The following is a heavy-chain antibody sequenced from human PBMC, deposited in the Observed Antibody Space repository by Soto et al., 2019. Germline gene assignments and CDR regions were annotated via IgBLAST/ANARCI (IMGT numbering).Heavy chain of an antibody. V-gene: IGHV3-23*01. J-gene: IGHJ4*02. D-gene: IGHD2-2*01. CDR3: AKVRGRCSSTSCYRFDY. CDR2: ISGSGGST. Sequence: EVQLLESGGGLVQPGGSLRLSCAASGFTFSSYAMSWVRQAPGKGLEWVSAISGSGGSTYYADSVKGRFTISRDNSKNTLYLKMNSLRAEDTAVYYCAKVRGRCSSTSCYRFDYWGQGTLVTVSS. CDR1: GFTFSSYA.